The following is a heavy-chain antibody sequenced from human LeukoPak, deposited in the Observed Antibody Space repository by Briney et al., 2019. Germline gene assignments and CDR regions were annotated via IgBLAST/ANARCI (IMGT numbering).Heavy chain of an antibody. CDR3: AKTVNYGSGSYYNY. J-gene: IGHJ4*02. V-gene: IGHV3-23*01. CDR1: GFTFSTYA. D-gene: IGHD3-10*01. Sequence: GGSLRLSCAASGFTFSTYAVNWVRQAPGKGREWVSTISGSGDSTYYADSVKGRFTISRDNSKDTLYLQMNSLRAEDTAVYYCAKTVNYGSGSYYNYWGQGTLVTVSS. CDR2: ISGSGDST.